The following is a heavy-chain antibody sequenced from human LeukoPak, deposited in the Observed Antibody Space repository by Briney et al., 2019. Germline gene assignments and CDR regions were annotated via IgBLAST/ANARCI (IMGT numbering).Heavy chain of an antibody. J-gene: IGHJ4*02. D-gene: IGHD3-22*01. CDR3: ARSSYFDRSGYQFDN. CDR2: ISYTGGT. V-gene: IGHV4-59*08. Sequence: SETLSLTCTVSGGSISSYYWTWIRQPPGKGLEWIGYISYTGGTNYNPSLKRRLTISLDTSKNQYSLKLSSVTAADTAVYYCARSSYFDRSGYQFDNWGQGTLVTVSP. CDR1: GGSISSYY.